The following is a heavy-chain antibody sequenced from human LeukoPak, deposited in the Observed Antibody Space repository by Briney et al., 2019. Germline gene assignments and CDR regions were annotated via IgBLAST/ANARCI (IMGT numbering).Heavy chain of an antibody. CDR3: ARVLFPGGFDY. J-gene: IGHJ4*02. Sequence: GRSLRPSCAASGFTFSSYAMHWVRQAPGKGLEWVAVISYDGSNKYYADSVKGRFTISRDNSKNTLYLQMNSLRAEDTAVYYCARVLFPGGFDYWGQGTLVTVSS. CDR1: GFTFSSYA. V-gene: IGHV3-30*04. D-gene: IGHD1-26*01. CDR2: ISYDGSNK.